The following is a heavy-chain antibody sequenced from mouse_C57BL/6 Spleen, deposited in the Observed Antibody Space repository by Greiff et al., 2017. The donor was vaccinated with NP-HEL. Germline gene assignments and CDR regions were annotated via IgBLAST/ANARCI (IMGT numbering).Heavy chain of an antibody. D-gene: IGHD1-1*01. CDR3: ARDQGTTVVAPYAMDY. J-gene: IGHJ4*01. V-gene: IGHV5-4*01. Sequence: DVQLVESGGGLVKPGGSLKLSCAASGFTFSSYAMSWVRQTPEKRLEWVATISDGGSYTYYPDNVKGRFTISRDNAKNNLYLQMSHLKSEDTAMYYCARDQGTTVVAPYAMDYWGQGTSVTVSS. CDR2: ISDGGSYT. CDR1: GFTFSSYA.